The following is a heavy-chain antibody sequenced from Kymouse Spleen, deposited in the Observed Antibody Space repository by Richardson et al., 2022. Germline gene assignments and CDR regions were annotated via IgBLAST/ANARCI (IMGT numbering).Heavy chain of an antibody. CDR1: GFTFSSYA. CDR3: AKDLTVKFFYYYYGMDV. Sequence: EVQLVESGGGLVQPGGSLRLSCAASGFTFSSYAMSWVRQAPGKGLEWVSAISGSGGSTYYADSVKGRFTISRDNSKNTLYLQMNSLRAEDTAVYYCAKDLTVKFFYYYYGMDVWGQGTTVTVSS. J-gene: IGHJ6*02. D-gene: IGHD4-11,IGHD3-10*01,IGHD3-16*02. V-gene: IGHV3-23*04. CDR2: ISGSGGST.